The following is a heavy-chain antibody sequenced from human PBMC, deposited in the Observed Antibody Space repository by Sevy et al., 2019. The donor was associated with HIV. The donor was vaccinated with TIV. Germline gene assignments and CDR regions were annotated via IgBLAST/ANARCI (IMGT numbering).Heavy chain of an antibody. D-gene: IGHD2-15*01. CDR2: ISSSSSYI. CDR1: GFTFSSYS. J-gene: IGHJ4*02. Sequence: GGSLRLSCAASGFTFSSYSMNWVRQAPGKGLEWVSSISSSSSYIYYADSVKGRFTISRDNAKNSLYLQMNSLRAEDTAVYYCARAHCSGGSGYSGFDYWGQGTLVTVSS. CDR3: ARAHCSGGSGYSGFDY. V-gene: IGHV3-21*01.